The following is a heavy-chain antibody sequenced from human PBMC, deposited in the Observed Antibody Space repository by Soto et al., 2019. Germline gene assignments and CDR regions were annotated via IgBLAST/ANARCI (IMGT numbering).Heavy chain of an antibody. D-gene: IGHD2-2*01. CDR1: GFTFSSYS. J-gene: IGHJ4*02. CDR2: ISSSSSTI. V-gene: IGHV3-48*01. Sequence: EVQLVESGGGLVQPGGSLRLSCAASGFTFSSYSMNWVRQAPGKGLEWVSYISSSSSTIYYADSVKGRFTISRDNAKNSLYLQMNSLRAEDTAVYYCASGLIVVVPAAPFDYWGQGTLVTVSS. CDR3: ASGLIVVVPAAPFDY.